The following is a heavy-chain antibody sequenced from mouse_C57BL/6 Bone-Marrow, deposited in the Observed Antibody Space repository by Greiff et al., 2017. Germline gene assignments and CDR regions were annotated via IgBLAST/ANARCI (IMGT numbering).Heavy chain of an antibody. Sequence: EVKLVESGGGLVQSGRSLRLSCATSGFTFSDFYMEWVRQAPGKGLEWIAASRNKANDYTTEYSASVKGRFIVARDTSQSILYLQMNALRAEDTAIYYCAREAQLGEDYAMDYWGQGTSVTVSS. CDR2: SRNKANDYTT. CDR1: GFTFSDFY. J-gene: IGHJ4*01. V-gene: IGHV7-1*01. D-gene: IGHD4-1*02. CDR3: AREAQLGEDYAMDY.